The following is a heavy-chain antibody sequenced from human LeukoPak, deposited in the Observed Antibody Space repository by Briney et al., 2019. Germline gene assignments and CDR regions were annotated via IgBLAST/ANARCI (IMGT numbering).Heavy chain of an antibody. V-gene: IGHV3-53*01. CDR3: ARGGHYFASGSYGYFDY. CDR1: GFTFSNYA. CDR2: FYSGGST. J-gene: IGHJ4*02. Sequence: GGSLRLSCAASGFTFSNYAMTWVRQAPGKGLEWVSIFYSGGSTYYADSVKGRFTISRDISKNTLYLQMNSLRVEDTAVYYCARGGHYFASGSYGYFDYWGQGALVIVSS. D-gene: IGHD3-10*01.